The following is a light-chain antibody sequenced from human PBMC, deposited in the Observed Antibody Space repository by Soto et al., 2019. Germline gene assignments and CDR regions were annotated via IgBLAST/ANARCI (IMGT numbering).Light chain of an antibody. J-gene: IGLJ2*01. Sequence: QAVVTQPPSASGTPGQRVTISCSGSSSNIGSNYVSWYQQLPGTAPKVLIYTNNQRPSGVPDRFSGSKSGTSASLAISGLRSEDEADYYCAAWDDSLTAVIFGGGTKLTVL. CDR1: SSNIGSNY. V-gene: IGLV1-47*01. CDR3: AAWDDSLTAVI. CDR2: TNN.